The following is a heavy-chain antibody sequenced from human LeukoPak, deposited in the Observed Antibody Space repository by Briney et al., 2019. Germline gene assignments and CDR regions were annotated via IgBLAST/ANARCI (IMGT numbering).Heavy chain of an antibody. D-gene: IGHD3-16*01. J-gene: IGHJ4*02. CDR1: GFSFSNYA. CDR2: ISNSGGST. V-gene: IGHV3-23*01. Sequence: GGSLRPSCAASGFSFSNYAMSWVRQAPGKGLEWVSAISNSGGSTYYADSVKGRFTISRDNSKNTLYLQVDSLRAEDTAVYYCAKPAWGGTFDDWGQGTLVTVSS. CDR3: AKPAWGGTFDD.